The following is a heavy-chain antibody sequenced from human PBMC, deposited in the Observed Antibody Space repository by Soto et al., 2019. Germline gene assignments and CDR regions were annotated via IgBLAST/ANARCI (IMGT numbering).Heavy chain of an antibody. Sequence: QVQLVESGGGVVQPGRSLRLSCAASGFTFSSYAMHWVRQAPGKGLEWVAVISYDGSNKYYADSVKGRFTISRDNSKNTLYLQMNSPRAEDTAVYYCARDVNTAWETPDAYYYYGMDVWGQGTTVTVSS. CDR2: ISYDGSNK. V-gene: IGHV3-30-3*01. CDR3: ARDVNTAWETPDAYYYYGMDV. CDR1: GFTFSSYA. D-gene: IGHD5-18*01. J-gene: IGHJ6*02.